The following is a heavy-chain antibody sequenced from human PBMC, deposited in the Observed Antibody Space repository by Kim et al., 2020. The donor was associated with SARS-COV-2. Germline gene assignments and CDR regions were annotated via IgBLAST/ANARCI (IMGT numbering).Heavy chain of an antibody. CDR3: ARARITMIVVVTYFDY. V-gene: IGHV4-31*02. J-gene: IGHJ4*02. D-gene: IGHD3-22*01. Sequence: PSLKGRVTISVDTSKNPCSLKLSSVTAADTAVYYCARARITMIVVVTYFDYWGQGNLVTVSS.